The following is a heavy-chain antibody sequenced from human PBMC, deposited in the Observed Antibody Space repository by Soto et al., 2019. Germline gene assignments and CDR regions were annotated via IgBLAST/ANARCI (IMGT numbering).Heavy chain of an antibody. CDR3: ARHHCSSTSCYSYGMDV. CDR2: IDPSDSYT. J-gene: IGHJ6*02. CDR1: GYSFTSYW. D-gene: IGHD2-2*02. Sequence: GESLKISCKGSGYSFTSYWISRVRQMPGKGLGGMGRIDPSDSYTNYSPSFQGHVTISADKSISTAYLQWSSLKASDAAMYYCARHHCSSTSCYSYGMDVWGQGTTVTVSS. V-gene: IGHV5-10-1*01.